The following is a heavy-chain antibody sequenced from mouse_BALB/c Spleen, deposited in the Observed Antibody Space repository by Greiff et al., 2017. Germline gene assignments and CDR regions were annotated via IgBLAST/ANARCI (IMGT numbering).Heavy chain of an antibody. CDR3: ARSSVGYGYFDY. V-gene: IGHV1S137*01. D-gene: IGHD1-2*01. CDR1: GYTFTDYA. Sequence: QVQLQQSGAELVRPGVSVKISCKGSGYTFTDYAMHWVKQSHAKSLEWIGVISTYYGDASYNQKFKGKATMTVDKSSSTAYMELARLTSEDSAIYYCARSSVGYGYFDYWGQGTTLTVSS. CDR2: ISTYYGDA. J-gene: IGHJ2*01.